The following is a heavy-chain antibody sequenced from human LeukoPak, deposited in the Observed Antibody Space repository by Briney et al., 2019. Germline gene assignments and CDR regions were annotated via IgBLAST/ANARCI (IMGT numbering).Heavy chain of an antibody. Sequence: ASVKVSCKASGYTFTGYYMHWVRQAPGQGLEWMGWINPNSGGINYAQKFQGRVTMTRDTSISTAYMELSRLRSDDTAVYYCARVFFEGWFDPWGQGTLVTVSS. CDR1: GYTFTGYY. J-gene: IGHJ5*02. CDR3: ARVFFEGWFDP. CDR2: INPNSGGI. V-gene: IGHV1-2*02.